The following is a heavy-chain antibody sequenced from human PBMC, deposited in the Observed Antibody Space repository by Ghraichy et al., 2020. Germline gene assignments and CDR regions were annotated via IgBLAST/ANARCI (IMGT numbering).Heavy chain of an antibody. J-gene: IGHJ4*02. Sequence: GGSLRLSCAPSGFTYSDYAMYWVRQAPGKGLEWVALISYDGTVKYYADSVKGRFTISRDNSKSTLYLQMNSLRAEDTAVYYCAKERTGRYIDYWGQGTLVTVSS. CDR1: GFTYSDYA. V-gene: IGHV3-30*02. CDR2: ISYDGTVK. CDR3: AKERTGRYIDY.